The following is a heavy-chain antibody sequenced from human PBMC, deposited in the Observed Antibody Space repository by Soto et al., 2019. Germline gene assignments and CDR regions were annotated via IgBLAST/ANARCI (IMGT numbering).Heavy chain of an antibody. Sequence: QITLNESGPTQVKPRQTLTLTCTFSGFSLTTSGVGVGWIRQSPGKAPEWLALIYWDDDKRYSPSLNSRLTITQDTSKNQVVLTMADLAPADTATYYCAHRVLRTVFGLVTTTAIYFDFWGQGTPVAVSS. CDR2: IYWDDDK. V-gene: IGHV2-5*02. D-gene: IGHD3-3*01. J-gene: IGHJ4*02. CDR3: AHRVLRTVFGLVTTTAIYFDF. CDR1: GFSLTTSGVG.